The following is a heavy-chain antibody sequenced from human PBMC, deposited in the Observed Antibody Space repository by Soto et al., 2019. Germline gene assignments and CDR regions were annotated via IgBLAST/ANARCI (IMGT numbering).Heavy chain of an antibody. CDR2: ISYDGSNK. V-gene: IGHV3-30*18. J-gene: IGHJ4*02. CDR1: GFTFSSYG. D-gene: IGHD6-13*01. CDR3: AKEYGSSSLSPDFDY. Sequence: QVQLVESGGGVVQPGRSLRLSCAASGFTFSSYGMHWVRQAPGKGLEWVAVISYDGSNKYYADSVKGRFTISRDNSKKTLYLQMNSLRAEDTAVYYCAKEYGSSSLSPDFDYWGQGTLVTVSS.